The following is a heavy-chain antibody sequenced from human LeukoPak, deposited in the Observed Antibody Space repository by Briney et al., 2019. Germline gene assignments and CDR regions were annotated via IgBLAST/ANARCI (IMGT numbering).Heavy chain of an antibody. D-gene: IGHD4-23*01. Sequence: SVKVSCKASGGTFSSYAISWVRQAPGQGLEWMGGIIPIFGTANYAQKFQGRVTITADESTSTAYMELSGLRSEDTAVYYCATRPPQVTTVAPFDYWGQGTLVTVSS. CDR1: GGTFSSYA. J-gene: IGHJ4*02. CDR3: ATRPPQVTTVAPFDY. CDR2: IIPIFGTA. V-gene: IGHV1-69*13.